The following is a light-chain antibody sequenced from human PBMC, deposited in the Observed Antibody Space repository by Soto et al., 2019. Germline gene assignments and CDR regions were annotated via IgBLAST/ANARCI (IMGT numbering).Light chain of an antibody. V-gene: IGLV2-23*03. J-gene: IGLJ2*01. CDR1: SSDVGSYNF. CDR3: CSYAGTTTFVV. CDR2: EGS. Sequence: QSVLTQPASVSGSPGQSITISCTGTSSDVGSYNFVSWYQQHPGKAPKLMIYEGSKRPSGVSNRFSGSKSGNTASLTISGLQAEDEAAYYCCSYAGTTTFVVFGGGTKLTVL.